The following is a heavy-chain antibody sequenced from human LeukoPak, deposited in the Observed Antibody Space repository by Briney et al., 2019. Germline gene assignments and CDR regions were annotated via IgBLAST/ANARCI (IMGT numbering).Heavy chain of an antibody. CDR2: ISSSGNT. Sequence: PSETLSLTCIVSGGSTSGGNYYWGWIRRPPEKGLEWIGGISSSGNTYYNPSLKSRITISVDTSKNHFSLKLSSVTAADTAVYYCARLGAGPTYYDFWSGYSSFYFDYWGQGTLVTVSS. V-gene: IGHV4-39*02. J-gene: IGHJ4*02. D-gene: IGHD3-3*01. CDR3: ARLGAGPTYYDFWSGYSSFYFDY. CDR1: GGSTSGGNYY.